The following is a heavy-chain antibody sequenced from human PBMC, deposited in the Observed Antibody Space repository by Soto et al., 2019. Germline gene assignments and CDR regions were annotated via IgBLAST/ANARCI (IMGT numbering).Heavy chain of an antibody. CDR1: GDSIGSGNYY. Sequence: NPSESLCLTCTVSGDSIGSGNYYWRWLRQPPGQGLEWIGYIHFSGSTYYNPSLKSRSTISVDTSKNQFPLKLSSVTAADTAVYYCARLYYDTTEIWFDPWGQGTLVTVSS. CDR3: ARLYYDTTEIWFDP. V-gene: IGHV4-30-4*01. CDR2: IHFSGST. D-gene: IGHD3-9*01. J-gene: IGHJ5*02.